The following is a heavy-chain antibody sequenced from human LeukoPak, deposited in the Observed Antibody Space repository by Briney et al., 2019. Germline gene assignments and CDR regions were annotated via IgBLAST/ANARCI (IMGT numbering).Heavy chain of an antibody. Sequence: GGSLRLSCAASGFTFSSYGMHWVRQAPGKGLEWVAVISYDGSNKYYADSVKGRFTISRDNSKNTLYLQMNSLRAEDTAVYYCAKNTATAMFDYWGQGTLVTVSS. CDR2: ISYDGSNK. V-gene: IGHV3-30*18. CDR1: GFTFSSYG. J-gene: IGHJ4*02. CDR3: AKNTATAMFDY. D-gene: IGHD5-18*01.